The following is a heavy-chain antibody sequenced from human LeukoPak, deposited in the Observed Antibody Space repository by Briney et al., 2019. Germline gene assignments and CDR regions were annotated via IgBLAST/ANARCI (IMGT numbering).Heavy chain of an antibody. CDR1: GFTFSSYG. Sequence: HPGGSLRLSCAASGFTFSSYGMHWVRQAPGKGLEWVAFIRYDGSNKYYADSVKGRFTISRDNSKNTLYLQMNSLRAEDTAVYYCAKEPQDFWSGYYDYWGQGTLVTVSS. D-gene: IGHD3-3*01. CDR3: AKEPQDFWSGYYDY. CDR2: IRYDGSNK. J-gene: IGHJ4*02. V-gene: IGHV3-30*02.